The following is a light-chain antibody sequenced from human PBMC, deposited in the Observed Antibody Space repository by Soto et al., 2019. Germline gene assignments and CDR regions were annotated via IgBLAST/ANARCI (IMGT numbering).Light chain of an antibody. CDR1: YSNIGNNY. CDR3: GTWDSSLSAWV. CDR2: DNN. V-gene: IGLV1-51*01. J-gene: IGLJ3*02. Sequence: QSVLTQPPSVSAAPGQKVTISCSGSYSNIGNNYVSWYLQVPGTAPKLLIFDNNDRPSGIPERFPGSKSGTSATLGITGLQTADEADYYCGTWDSSLSAWVFGGGTKVTVL.